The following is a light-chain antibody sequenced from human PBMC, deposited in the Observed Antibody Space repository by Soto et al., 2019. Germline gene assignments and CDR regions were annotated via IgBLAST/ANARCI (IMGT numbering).Light chain of an antibody. Sequence: DVVMTQSPLSLPVTLGQPASISCRSSQSLVSSDGNTYLNWFQQRPGQSPRRLIYKVSNRDSGVPDRFSGSESGTDFTLKISRVEAEDVGVYYCMQNTHWPHTFGEGTKLEIE. V-gene: IGKV2-30*01. J-gene: IGKJ2*01. CDR2: KVS. CDR3: MQNTHWPHT. CDR1: QSLVSSDGNTY.